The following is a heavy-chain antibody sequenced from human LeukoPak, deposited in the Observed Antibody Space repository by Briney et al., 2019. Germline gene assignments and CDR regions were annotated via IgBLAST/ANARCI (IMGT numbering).Heavy chain of an antibody. D-gene: IGHD6-19*01. CDR3: ARAGTSPGIAVAGTLGYFDY. J-gene: IGHJ4*02. Sequence: ASVKVSCKASGYTFTSYGISWVRQAPGQGLEWMGWISAYNGNTNYAQKLQGRVTMTTDTSTSTAYMELRSLRSDDTAVYYCARAGTSPGIAVAGTLGYFDYWGQGTLVTVSS. CDR1: GYTFTSYG. CDR2: ISAYNGNT. V-gene: IGHV1-18*01.